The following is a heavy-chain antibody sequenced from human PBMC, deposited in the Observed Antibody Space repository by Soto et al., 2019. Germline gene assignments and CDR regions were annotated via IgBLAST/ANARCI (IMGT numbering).Heavy chain of an antibody. Sequence: ASVKVSCKASGGTFSSYAISWVRQAPGQGLEWMGGIIPIFGTANYAQKFQGRVTITADESTSTAYMELSSLRSEDTAVYYCASARATITGYYYGMDVWGQGTTVTVSS. CDR1: GGTFSSYA. J-gene: IGHJ6*02. D-gene: IGHD5-12*01. CDR2: IIPIFGTA. V-gene: IGHV1-69*13. CDR3: ASARATITGYYYGMDV.